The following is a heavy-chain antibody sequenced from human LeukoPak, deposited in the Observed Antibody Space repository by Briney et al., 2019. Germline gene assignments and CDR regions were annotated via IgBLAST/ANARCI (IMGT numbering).Heavy chain of an antibody. J-gene: IGHJ4*02. CDR3: AKSVRRLVLVPDLDY. Sequence: LGRSLRLSCAASGFTFNDYAIHWVPQPPGKGLEWVSGIGGYSASVGYADSVKGRFTISRDNAKNSLYLQMNSLRAEDTALYYCAKSVRRLVLVPDLDYWGQGALVTVSS. CDR1: GFTFNDYA. V-gene: IGHV3-9*01. CDR2: IGGYSASV.